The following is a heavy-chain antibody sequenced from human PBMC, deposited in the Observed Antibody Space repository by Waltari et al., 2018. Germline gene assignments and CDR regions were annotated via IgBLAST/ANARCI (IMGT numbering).Heavy chain of an antibody. D-gene: IGHD2-2*02. J-gene: IGHJ4*02. V-gene: IGHV3-30*02. Sequence: QVNLVESGGGVVKPGGSLGPSCGTSGFTFGTFGMHWVRQAPGKGLEWVALIWFDGSDKFYADSVRGRLTISRDNSARTLYLDMDSLRLDDTAMYYCAKDAFGNTYLDFWGQGTLVTVSS. CDR3: AKDAFGNTYLDF. CDR1: GFTFGTFG. CDR2: IWFDGSDK.